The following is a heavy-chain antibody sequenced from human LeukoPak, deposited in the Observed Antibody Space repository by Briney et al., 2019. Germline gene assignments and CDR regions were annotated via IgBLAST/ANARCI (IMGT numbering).Heavy chain of an antibody. CDR3: TEGSEYGMDV. Sequence: GGSLRLSCAASGFTFSSYAMHWVRQAPGKGLEWVAVISYDGSNKYYADSVKGRFTISRDNSKNTLYLQMNSLKTEDTAAYYCTEGSEYGMDVWGQGTTVTVSS. CDR1: GFTFSSYA. CDR2: ISYDGSNK. J-gene: IGHJ6*02. V-gene: IGHV3-30-3*01.